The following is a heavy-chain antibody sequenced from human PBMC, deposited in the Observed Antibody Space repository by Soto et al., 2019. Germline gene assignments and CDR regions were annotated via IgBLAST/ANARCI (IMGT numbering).Heavy chain of an antibody. J-gene: IGHJ6*02. CDR1: GFTFSSYA. D-gene: IGHD1-26*01. V-gene: IGHV3-30-3*01. CDR3: ARVVAWELSTHPPGYYGMDV. Sequence: QVQLVESGGGVVQPGRSLRLSCAASGFTFSSYAMHWVRQAPGKGLERVAVISYDGSNKYYADSVKGRFTISRDNSKNTLYLQMNSLRAEDTAVYYCARVVAWELSTHPPGYYGMDVWGQGTTVTVSS. CDR2: ISYDGSNK.